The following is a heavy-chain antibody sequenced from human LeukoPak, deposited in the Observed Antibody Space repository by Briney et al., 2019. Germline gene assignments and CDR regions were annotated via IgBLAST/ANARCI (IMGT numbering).Heavy chain of an antibody. CDR2: IYYSGST. V-gene: IGHV4-31*03. CDR1: GGSISSGGYY. CDR3: ARHIGYYDYVWGSYPVDY. J-gene: IGHJ4*02. Sequence: SQTLSLTCTVSGGSISSGGYYWSWIRQHPGKGLEWIGYIYYSGSTYYNPSLKSRVTISVDTSKNQFSLKLSSVTAADTAVYYCARHIGYYDYVWGSYPVDYWGQGTLVTVSS. D-gene: IGHD3-16*02.